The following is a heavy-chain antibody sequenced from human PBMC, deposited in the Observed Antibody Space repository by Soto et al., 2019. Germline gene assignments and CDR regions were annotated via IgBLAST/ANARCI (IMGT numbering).Heavy chain of an antibody. V-gene: IGHV3-23*01. CDR3: AKRAAAGTRSYFDY. J-gene: IGHJ4*02. D-gene: IGHD6-13*01. CDR2: ISGGGDST. Sequence: RRLSCAASGFTFSSYAMSWVRQAPGKGLEWVSTISGGGDSTFYADSVQGRFTISRDNSKNTLYLQMNSLRAEDTAVYYCAKRAAAGTRSYFDYWGQGTLVTVSS. CDR1: GFTFSSYA.